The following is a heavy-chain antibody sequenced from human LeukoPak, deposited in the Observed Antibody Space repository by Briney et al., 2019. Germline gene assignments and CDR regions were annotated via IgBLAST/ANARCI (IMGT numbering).Heavy chain of an antibody. CDR2: INPNSGGT. CDR3: ARDIVVVVAATAFDI. CDR1: GYTFTGYY. D-gene: IGHD2-15*01. J-gene: IGHJ3*02. V-gene: IGHV1-2*02. Sequence: ASVKVSCKASGYTFTGYYMHWVRQAPGQGLEWMGWINPNSGGTNYAQKFQGRVTMTRDTSISTAYMELSRLRSDDTAVYYCARDIVVVVAATAFDIWGQGTMVTVSS.